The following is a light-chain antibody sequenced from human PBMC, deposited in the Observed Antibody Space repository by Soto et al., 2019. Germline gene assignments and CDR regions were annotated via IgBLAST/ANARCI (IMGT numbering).Light chain of an antibody. Sequence: EIVMTQPPATLSVSPGERAPLSCRASQSVSSNLAWYQQKPGQAPRLLIYGASTRATGIPARFSGSGSGTEFTLTINSLQPEDFATYYCQQYKSYLRTVGQGTKVDIK. V-gene: IGKV3-15*01. J-gene: IGKJ1*01. CDR2: GAS. CDR1: QSVSSN. CDR3: QQYKSYLRT.